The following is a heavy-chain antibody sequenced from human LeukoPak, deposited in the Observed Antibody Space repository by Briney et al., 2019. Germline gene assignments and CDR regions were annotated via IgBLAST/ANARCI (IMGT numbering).Heavy chain of an antibody. CDR2: IKQDGSEK. CDR1: GFTFSSYW. D-gene: IGHD3-10*01. J-gene: IGHJ4*02. CDR3: ARDQMGVLLWFGESPRRYFDY. Sequence: PGGSLRLSCAASGFTFSSYWMSWVRQAPGKGLEWVANIKQDGSEKYYVDSVKGRFTISRDNAKNSLYLQMNSLRAEDTAVYYCARDQMGVLLWFGESPRRYFDYWGQGTLVTVSS. V-gene: IGHV3-7*01.